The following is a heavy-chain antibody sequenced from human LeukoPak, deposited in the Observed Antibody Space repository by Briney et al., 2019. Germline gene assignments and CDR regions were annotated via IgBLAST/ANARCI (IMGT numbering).Heavy chain of an antibody. D-gene: IGHD3-10*01. CDR1: GYSISSGSYY. CDR3: ARGAVRGVIITSNWFDP. Sequence: SETLSLTCTVSGYSISSGSYYWSWIRQPAGKGLEWIGRIYTSGSTNYNPSLKSRVTISVDTSKNQFSLKLSSVTAADTAVYYCARGAVRGVIITSNWFDPWGQGTLVTVSS. V-gene: IGHV4-61*02. CDR2: IYTSGST. J-gene: IGHJ5*02.